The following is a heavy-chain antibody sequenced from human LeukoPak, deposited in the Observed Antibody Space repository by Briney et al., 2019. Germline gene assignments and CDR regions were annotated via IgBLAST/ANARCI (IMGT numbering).Heavy chain of an antibody. CDR3: ASARAKYYYYYYGMDV. CDR1: GGSISSNNW. J-gene: IGHJ6*02. V-gene: IGHV4-4*02. CDR2: INHSGST. Sequence: SETLSLTCAVSGGSISSNNWWGWVRQPPGKGLEWIGEINHSGSTNYNPSLKSRVTISVDTSKNQFSLKLSSVTAADTAVYYCASARAKYYYYYYGMDVWGQGTTVTVSS.